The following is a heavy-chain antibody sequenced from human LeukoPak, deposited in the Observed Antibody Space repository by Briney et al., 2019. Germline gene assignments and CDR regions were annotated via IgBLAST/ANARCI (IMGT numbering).Heavy chain of an antibody. CDR2: ISDSGGST. J-gene: IGHJ4*02. D-gene: IGHD5-18*01. Sequence: GGSLRLSCAASGFTFSSYAMSWVRQAPGKGLEWVSTISDSGGSTYYADSLKGRFTISRDNAKNSLYLQMNSLRAEDTALYYCARDGDSYGYSCFDYWGQGTLVTVSS. V-gene: IGHV3-23*01. CDR3: ARDGDSYGYSCFDY. CDR1: GFTFSSYA.